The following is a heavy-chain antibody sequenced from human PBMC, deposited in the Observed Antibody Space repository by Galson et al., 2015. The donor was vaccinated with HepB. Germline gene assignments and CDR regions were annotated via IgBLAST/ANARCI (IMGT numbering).Heavy chain of an antibody. CDR3: ATARGSGWYEVDY. V-gene: IGHV3-30*03. D-gene: IGHD6-19*01. Sequence: SLRLSCAASGFTFSSCAMHWVRQAPGKGLEWVAVISSGGRNEFYADPVRGRFTISRDNAKNTLYLQMNSLRPEDTAVYYCATARGSGWYEVDYWGQGTLVTVSS. J-gene: IGHJ4*02. CDR1: GFTFSSCA. CDR2: ISSGGRNE.